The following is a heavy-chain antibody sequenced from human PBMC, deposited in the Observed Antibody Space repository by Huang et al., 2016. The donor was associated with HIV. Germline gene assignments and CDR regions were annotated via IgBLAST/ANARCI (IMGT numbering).Heavy chain of an antibody. CDR3: ARAKDTWDAYDI. Sequence: QVQLVESGGGVVQPGRSLSLSCAASGFPFNNHAMHWVRQAHGKGLEWVEVISNDGSNNYYADSVKGRFTISSDSSKSTLFLHMTSLRTEDTAVYYCARAKDTWDAYDIWGQGTMVIVSS. CDR1: GFPFNNHA. J-gene: IGHJ3*02. V-gene: IGHV3-30-3*01. D-gene: IGHD5-18*01. CDR2: ISNDGSNN.